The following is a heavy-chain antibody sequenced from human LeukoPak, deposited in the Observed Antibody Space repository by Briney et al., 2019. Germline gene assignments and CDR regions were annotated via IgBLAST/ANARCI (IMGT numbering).Heavy chain of an antibody. CDR3: TSLFSPN. CDR2: IKQDGSQE. Sequence: GGSLRLSCAASGFIFSDYWMSGVRQAPEKGLEWVANIKQDGSQEFYADSVKGRFTISRDNAKNSLYLQMDRLTPADTGVYYCTSLFSPNWGQGTLVTVSS. J-gene: IGHJ4*02. CDR1: GFIFSDYW. V-gene: IGHV3-7*01.